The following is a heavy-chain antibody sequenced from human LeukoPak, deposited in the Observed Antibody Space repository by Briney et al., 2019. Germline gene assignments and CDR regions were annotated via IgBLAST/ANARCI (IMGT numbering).Heavy chain of an antibody. CDR3: VRTRGRYFDY. D-gene: IGHD1-14*01. Sequence: SLRLSCAASGFTFDDYAMHWVRQAPGKGLEWVSGISWNSGSIGYADSVKGRFTISRDNAKNSLYLQMNSLRAEDTALYYCVRTRGRYFDYWGQGTLVTVSS. J-gene: IGHJ4*02. CDR1: GFTFDDYA. CDR2: ISWNSGSI. V-gene: IGHV3-9*01.